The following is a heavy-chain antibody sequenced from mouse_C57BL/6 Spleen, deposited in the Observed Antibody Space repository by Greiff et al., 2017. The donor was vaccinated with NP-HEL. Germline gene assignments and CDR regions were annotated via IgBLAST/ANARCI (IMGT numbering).Heavy chain of an antibody. CDR1: GFSFNTYA. Sequence: EVQRVESGGGLVQPKGSLKLSCAASGFSFNTYAMNWVRQAPGKGLEWVARIRSKSNNYATYYADSVKDRFTISRDDSESMLYLQMNNLKTEDTAMYYCVRHVDYGAMDYWGQGTSVTVSS. CDR2: IRSKSNNYAT. CDR3: VRHVDYGAMDY. D-gene: IGHD1-1*01. J-gene: IGHJ4*01. V-gene: IGHV10-1*01.